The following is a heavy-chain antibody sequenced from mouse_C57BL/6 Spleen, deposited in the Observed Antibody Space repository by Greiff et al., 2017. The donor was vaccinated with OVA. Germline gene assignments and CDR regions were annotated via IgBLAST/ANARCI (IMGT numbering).Heavy chain of an antibody. D-gene: IGHD1-1*01. Sequence: VQLQESVAELVRPGASVKLSCKASGYTFTDYYINWVKQRPGQGLEWIARIYPGSGNTYYNEKFKGKATLTAEKSSSTAYMQLSSLTSEDSAVYFCAREGVITTVVATNYYAMDYWGQGTSVTVSS. CDR1: GYTFTDYY. V-gene: IGHV1-76*01. J-gene: IGHJ4*01. CDR3: AREGVITTVVATNYYAMDY. CDR2: IYPGSGNT.